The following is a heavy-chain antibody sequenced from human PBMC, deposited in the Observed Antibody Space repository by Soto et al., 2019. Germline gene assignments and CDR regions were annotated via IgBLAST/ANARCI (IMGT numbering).Heavy chain of an antibody. V-gene: IGHV4-61*01. J-gene: IGHJ3*02. CDR3: ARGPPYDFWSGYYDAFDI. CDR1: GGSVSSGSYY. CDR2: IYYSGST. D-gene: IGHD3-3*01. Sequence: SETLSLTCTVSGGSVSSGSYYWSWIRQPPGKGLEWIGYIYYSGSTNYNPSLKSRVTISVDTSKNQFSLKLSSVTAADTAVYYCARGPPYDFWSGYYDAFDIWGQGTMVTVSS.